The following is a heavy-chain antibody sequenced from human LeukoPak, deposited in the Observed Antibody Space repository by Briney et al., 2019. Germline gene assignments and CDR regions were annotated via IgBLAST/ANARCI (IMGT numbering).Heavy chain of an antibody. CDR2: ISSSSSYI. CDR1: GFTFSSYS. CDR3: ARVRDSGYYDFWSGYYGRNYYYGMDV. D-gene: IGHD3-3*01. V-gene: IGHV3-21*01. J-gene: IGHJ6*02. Sequence: QPGRSLRLSCAASGFTFSSYSMTWVRQAPGKGLEWVSSISSSSSYIYYADSVKGRFTISRDNAKNSLYLQMNSLRAEDTAVYYCARVRDSGYYDFWSGYYGRNYYYGMDVWGQGTTVTVSS.